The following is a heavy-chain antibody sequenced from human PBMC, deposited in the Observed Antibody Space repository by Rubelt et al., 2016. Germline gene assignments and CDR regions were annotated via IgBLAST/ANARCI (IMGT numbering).Heavy chain of an antibody. J-gene: IGHJ4*02. CDR2: INHSGST. CDR1: GGSIRSSSLF. V-gene: IGHV4-39*01. Sequence: QVQLQQWGAGLVKPSETLSLTCSVSGGSIRSSSLFWAWIRQPPGKGLEWIGEINHSGSTNYNPSLKSRVTISVDTSKNQFSLKLTYGTATDTAVYYCARHESAGSSWPFDDWGQGTLVTVSS. CDR3: ARHESAGSSWPFDD. D-gene: IGHD6-13*01.